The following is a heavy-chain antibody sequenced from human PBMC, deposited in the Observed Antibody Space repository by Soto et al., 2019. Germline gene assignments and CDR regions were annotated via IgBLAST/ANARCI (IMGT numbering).Heavy chain of an antibody. CDR2: IYYTGST. Sequence: SETLSLTCTVSGGSIRSSSYYWDWIRQPPGKGLEWIGHIYYTGSTYYIPSLKSRVTISIDTSKNQFSLKLSSVTATDTAVYYCGRRPKSGSFHYYGVDVWGQGTTVTVS. D-gene: IGHD1-26*01. CDR3: GRRPKSGSFHYYGVDV. V-gene: IGHV4-39*01. J-gene: IGHJ6*02. CDR1: GGSIRSSSYY.